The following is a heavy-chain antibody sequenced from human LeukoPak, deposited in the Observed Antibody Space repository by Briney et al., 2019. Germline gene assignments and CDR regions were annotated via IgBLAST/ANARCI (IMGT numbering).Heavy chain of an antibody. J-gene: IGHJ4*02. V-gene: IGHV1-69*05. Sequence: SVKVSCKASGGTFSSYAISWVRQAPGQGLEWMGGIIPIFGTANYAQKFQGRVTITTDESTSTAYMELSSLRSEDTAVYYCARGGYCSSTSCSIDYWGQGTLVTVSS. D-gene: IGHD2-2*01. CDR3: ARGGYCSSTSCSIDY. CDR1: GGTFSSYA. CDR2: IIPIFGTA.